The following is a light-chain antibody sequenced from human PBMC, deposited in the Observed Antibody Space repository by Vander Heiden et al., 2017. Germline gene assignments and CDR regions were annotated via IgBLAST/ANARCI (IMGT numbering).Light chain of an antibody. V-gene: IGKV1-39*01. J-gene: IGKJ1*01. CDR2: AAS. Sequence: DIQMTQSPSSLSASVGDKVTITCRASPRIGNYLNWYQQKTGKAPKVLIYAASSLQSGVPSRFSGSGFGTDFTLTISSLQPEDFAIYYCQQSYTTPRTFGRGTKVEIK. CDR3: QQSYTTPRT. CDR1: PRIGNY.